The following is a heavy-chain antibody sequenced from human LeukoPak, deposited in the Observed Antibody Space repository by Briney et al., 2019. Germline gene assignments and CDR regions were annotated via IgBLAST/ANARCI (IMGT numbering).Heavy chain of an antibody. CDR2: ISSSGSTI. V-gene: IGHV3-48*04. D-gene: IGHD3-10*01. CDR3: ARDLDHYYGSGSYSY. J-gene: IGHJ4*02. CDR1: GFTFSSYS. Sequence: GGSLRLSCAASGFTFSSYSMNWVRQAPGKGLEWVSYISSSGSTIYYADSVKGRFTISRDNAKNSLYLQMNSLRAEDTAVYYCARDLDHYYGSGSYSYWGQGTLVTVSS.